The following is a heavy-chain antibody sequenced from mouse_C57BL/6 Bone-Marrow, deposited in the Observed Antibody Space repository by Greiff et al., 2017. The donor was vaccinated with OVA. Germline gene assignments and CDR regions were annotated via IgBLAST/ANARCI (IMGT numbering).Heavy chain of an antibody. CDR3: ASGLEGYYEAY. V-gene: IGHV5-4*03. Sequence: EVKVVESGGGLVKPGGSLKLSCAASGFTFSSYAMSWVRQTPEKRLEWVATISDGGSYTYYPDNVKGRFTISRDNAKNNLYLQMSHLKSEDTAMYYCASGLEGYYEAYWGQGTLVTVSA. D-gene: IGHD2-3*01. CDR2: ISDGGSYT. CDR1: GFTFSSYA. J-gene: IGHJ3*01.